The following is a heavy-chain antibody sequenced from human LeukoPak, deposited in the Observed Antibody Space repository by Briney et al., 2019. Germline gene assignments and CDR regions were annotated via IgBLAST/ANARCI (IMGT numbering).Heavy chain of an antibody. Sequence: GGALRLSCAASGFTFSDEYMSWIRQAPGKGLEWVSYISGSGGSSYHVDSVKGRFTISRDNSKNTLYLQMNSLRAEDTAVYYCARLGRYADYWGQGTLVTVSS. V-gene: IGHV3-11*01. J-gene: IGHJ4*02. CDR3: ARLGRYADY. CDR2: ISGSGGSS. D-gene: IGHD3-16*01. CDR1: GFTFSDEY.